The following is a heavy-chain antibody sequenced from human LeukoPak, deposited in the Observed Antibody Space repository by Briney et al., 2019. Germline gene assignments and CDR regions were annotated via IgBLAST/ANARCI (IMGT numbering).Heavy chain of an antibody. D-gene: IGHD5-18*01. Sequence: GGSLRLSCAASGFTFNNYGMNWVRQVPGKGLEWVSGTGGSTGYADSVKGRFTISRDNAKNSLYLQMNNLGAEDTALYHCGRDRSYGSFDYWGQGTLVTVSS. J-gene: IGHJ4*02. CDR2: TGGST. CDR3: GRDRSYGSFDY. V-gene: IGHV3-20*01. CDR1: GFTFNNYG.